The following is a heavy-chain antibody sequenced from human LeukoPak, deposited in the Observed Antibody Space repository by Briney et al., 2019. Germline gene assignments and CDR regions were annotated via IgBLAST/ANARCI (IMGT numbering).Heavy chain of an antibody. Sequence: PGGSLRLSCAASGFTFSGYGMHWVRQAPGKGLEWVAFIRNDGSNKYYAGSMKGRFTISRDNSKNTLYLQINSLRTEDTAIYYCAKDHILTGYSLDYWGQGTLVTVSS. J-gene: IGHJ4*02. D-gene: IGHD3-9*01. CDR3: AKDHILTGYSLDY. CDR1: GFTFSGYG. V-gene: IGHV3-30*02. CDR2: IRNDGSNK.